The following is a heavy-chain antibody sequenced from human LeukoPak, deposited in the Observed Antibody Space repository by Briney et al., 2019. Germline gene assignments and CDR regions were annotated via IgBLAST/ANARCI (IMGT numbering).Heavy chain of an antibody. J-gene: IGHJ6*03. Sequence: ASVKVSCKASGFTFTSSAMQWVRQARGQRLEWIGWIVVGSGNTNYAQKFQERVTITRDMSTSTAYMELSSLRSEDTAVYYCATGRFGELRYYYYYMDVWGKGTTVTVSS. CDR1: GFTFTSSA. D-gene: IGHD3-10*01. CDR3: ATGRFGELRYYYYYMDV. V-gene: IGHV1-58*02. CDR2: IVVGSGNT.